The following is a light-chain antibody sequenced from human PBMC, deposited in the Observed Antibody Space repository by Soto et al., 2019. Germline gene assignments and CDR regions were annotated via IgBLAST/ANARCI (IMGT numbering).Light chain of an antibody. CDR1: SSNIRAGYD. J-gene: IGLJ2*01. V-gene: IGLV1-40*01. Sequence: QPVLTQPPSVSGAPGQRVTISCTGSSSNIRAGYDVHWYQQLPGTAPKLLIYGNSNRPSGVPDRFSGSKSGTSASLAITGLQAEDEADYYCQSYDSSLSGSGVFGGGTKVTVL. CDR2: GNS. CDR3: QSYDSSLSGSGV.